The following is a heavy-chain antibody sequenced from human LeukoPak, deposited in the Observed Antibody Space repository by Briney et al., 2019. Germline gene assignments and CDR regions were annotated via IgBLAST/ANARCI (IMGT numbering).Heavy chain of an antibody. D-gene: IGHD2-2*01. CDR1: GFTFSRYS. CDR2: ISDDGKYI. CDR3: ARVPARTYYYYYYMDV. V-gene: IGHV3-21*01. J-gene: IGHJ6*03. Sequence: GGSLRLSCAASGFTFSRYSMNWVSQAPGKGLEWVSSISDDGKYIYYADSVKGRFSISRDNAKSSLYLQMNSLRAEDTAVYYCARVPARTYYYYYYMDVWGKGTTVTVSS.